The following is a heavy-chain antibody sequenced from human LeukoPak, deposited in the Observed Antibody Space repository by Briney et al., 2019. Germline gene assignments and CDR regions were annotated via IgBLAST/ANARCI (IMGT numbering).Heavy chain of an antibody. V-gene: IGHV3-48*03. CDR3: ARGVEATVVNNWFDP. Sequence: PGGSLRLSCAASGFTFSSYEMNWVRQAPGKGLEWVSYISSSGSTIYYADSVKGRFTISRDNAKNSLYLQMNSLRAEDTAVYYCARGVEATVVNNWFDPWGQGTLVTVSS. D-gene: IGHD4-23*01. CDR2: ISSSGSTI. J-gene: IGHJ5*02. CDR1: GFTFSSYE.